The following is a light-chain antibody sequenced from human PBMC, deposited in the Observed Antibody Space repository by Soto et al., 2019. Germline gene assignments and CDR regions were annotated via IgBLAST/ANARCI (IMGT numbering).Light chain of an antibody. Sequence: DIVLTQSPGTLSLSPGDRATLSCRASQSVGGTHLAWYQQKPGQAPRLLIYGASSRATGIPDRFSGRGSGTDFTFTISKLDPEDFPLYYCQQYGSSSTFGQGTKVEIK. V-gene: IGKV3-20*01. CDR1: QSVGGTH. CDR2: GAS. J-gene: IGKJ1*01. CDR3: QQYGSSST.